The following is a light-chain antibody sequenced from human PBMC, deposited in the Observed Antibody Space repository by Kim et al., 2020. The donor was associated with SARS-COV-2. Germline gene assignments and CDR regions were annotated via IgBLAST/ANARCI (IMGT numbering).Light chain of an antibody. CDR2: AAS. V-gene: IGKV1-39*01. CDR3: QQSYRTPYT. J-gene: IGKJ2*01. CDR1: QTISYS. Sequence: DIQMTQSPSSLSASVGDRVTITCRASQTISYSLNWYHQRPGKAPKLLTYAASTLQSGVPSRFSGSGSATNFTLTISSLQPEDFATYYCQQSYRTPYTFGQGTTLEIK.